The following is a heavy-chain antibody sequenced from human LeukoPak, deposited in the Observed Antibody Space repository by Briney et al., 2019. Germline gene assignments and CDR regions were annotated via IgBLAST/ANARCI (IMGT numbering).Heavy chain of an antibody. D-gene: IGHD3-9*01. CDR3: ARHGDISFDY. CDR2: IYPGDSDP. V-gene: IGHV5-51*01. J-gene: IGHJ4*02. Sequence: GESLKISCKGSGYTFTTYWIGWVRQMPGKGLEWMGIIYPGDSDPRYSPSFQGQVTISADTSISTAYLQWSSLKASDTAMYYCARHGDISFDYWGQGTLVTVSS. CDR1: GYTFTTYW.